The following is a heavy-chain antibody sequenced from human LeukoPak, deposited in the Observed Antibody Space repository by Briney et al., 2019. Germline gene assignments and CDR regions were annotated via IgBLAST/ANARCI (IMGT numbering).Heavy chain of an antibody. CDR1: GGSFSGYY. V-gene: IGHV4-34*01. Sequence: SETLSLTCAVYGGSFSGYYWSWSRQPPGKGLEWMGEINHSGSTNYNPSLKSRVTISVDTSKNQFSLKLSSVTAADTAVYYCARDSYGSGSYYIGGMDVWGQGTTVTVSS. D-gene: IGHD3-10*01. J-gene: IGHJ6*02. CDR2: INHSGST. CDR3: ARDSYGSGSYYIGGMDV.